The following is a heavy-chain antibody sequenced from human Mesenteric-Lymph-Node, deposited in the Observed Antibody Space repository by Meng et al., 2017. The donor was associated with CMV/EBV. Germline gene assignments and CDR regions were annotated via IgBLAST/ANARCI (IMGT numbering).Heavy chain of an antibody. V-gene: IGHV3-9*01. D-gene: IGHD2-15*01. CDR1: GFIFNSYT. CDR3: AKACSGGSCLGGMDV. Sequence: SLKISCAASGFIFNSYTMNWVRQAPGKGLEWVSGISWNSGSAGYADSVKGRFTISRDNAKNSLYLQMNGLTPEDTALYYCAKACSGGSCLGGMDVWGQGTTVTVSS. CDR2: ISWNSGSA. J-gene: IGHJ6*02.